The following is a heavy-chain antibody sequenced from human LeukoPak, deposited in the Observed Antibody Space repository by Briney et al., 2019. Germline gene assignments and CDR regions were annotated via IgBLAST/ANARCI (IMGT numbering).Heavy chain of an antibody. D-gene: IGHD4-17*01. CDR2: ITAYNDNT. V-gene: IGHV1-18*01. CDR1: GYSFIKYG. J-gene: IGHJ5*02. Sequence: AASVKVSCKASGYSFIKYGLTWARQAPGQGLEWMGWITAYNDNTKYAQKLQGRVTMTTDTSTSTAYMELRSLRSDDTAVYYCARTGDPTVPGFDPWGQGTLVTVSS. CDR3: ARTGDPTVPGFDP.